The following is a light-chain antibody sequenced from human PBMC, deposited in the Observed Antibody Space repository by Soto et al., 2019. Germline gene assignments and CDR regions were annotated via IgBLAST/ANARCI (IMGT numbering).Light chain of an antibody. CDR2: GAA. J-gene: IGKJ2*01. CDR1: QTVASN. CDR3: QQYHNWPPQYT. Sequence: EIVMTQSPASLSVSPGEGATLSCRASQTVASNLAWYQQKPGQGPRLLIHGAATRATGVTARFSGSGSGTDFTLTISSLQSEDFAVCYCQQYHNWPPQYTFGQGTKLQIK. V-gene: IGKV3-15*01.